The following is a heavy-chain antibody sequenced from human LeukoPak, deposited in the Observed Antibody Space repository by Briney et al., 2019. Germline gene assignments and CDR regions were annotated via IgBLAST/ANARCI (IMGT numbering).Heavy chain of an antibody. CDR2: ISVYNGNT. V-gene: IGHV1-18*01. Sequence: ASVKVSCKASGYTFISYGISWARQAPGQGLEWMGWISVYNGNTNYAQNLQGRVTMTTDTSTSTAYMEVRSLRSDDTAVYYCARVGPDHLLKRHYYYAMDVWGQGNTVTVSS. CDR1: GYTFISYG. CDR3: ARVGPDHLLKRHYYYAMDV. J-gene: IGHJ6*02.